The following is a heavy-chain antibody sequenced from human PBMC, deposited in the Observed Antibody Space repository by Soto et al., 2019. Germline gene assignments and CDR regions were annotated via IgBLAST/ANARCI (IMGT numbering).Heavy chain of an antibody. CDR3: ARVRAVVVAAAPSNWFDP. CDR1: GGSISSGGYY. CDR2: IYYSGST. Sequence: TLSLTCTVSGGSISSGGYYWSWIRQHPGKGLEWSGYIYYSGSTYYNPSLKSRVTISVDTSKNPFSLKLSSVTAADTAVYYCARVRAVVVAAAPSNWFDPWGQGTLFTVSS. J-gene: IGHJ5*02. D-gene: IGHD2-15*01. V-gene: IGHV4-31*03.